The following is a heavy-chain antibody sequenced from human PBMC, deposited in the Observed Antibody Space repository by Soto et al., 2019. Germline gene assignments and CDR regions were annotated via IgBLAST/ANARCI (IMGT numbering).Heavy chain of an antibody. D-gene: IGHD3-22*01. V-gene: IGHV4-30-4*01. J-gene: IGHJ4*02. Sequence: SETLSLTCTVSGGSISSGDYYWSWIRQPPGNGLEWIGYIYYSGSTYYNPSLKSRVTISVDTSKNQFSLKLSSVTAADTAVYYCARAPTYYYDSSGPKFDYWGQGTLVTVSS. CDR2: IYYSGST. CDR1: GGSISSGDYY. CDR3: ARAPTYYYDSSGPKFDY.